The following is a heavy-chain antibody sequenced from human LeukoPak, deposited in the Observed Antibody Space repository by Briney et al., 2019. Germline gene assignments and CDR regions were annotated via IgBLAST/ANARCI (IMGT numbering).Heavy chain of an antibody. CDR1: GYTISSGYH. CDR3: AKHQLYDSSSDGRYYFDY. D-gene: IGHD3-22*01. J-gene: IGHJ4*02. CDR2: MSHSGST. V-gene: IGHV4-38-2*01. Sequence: SETLSLTCGVSGYTISSGYHWGWIRQPTGKGLEWIGSMSHSGSTYYNPSLKSRVTISVDTSKNQFSVKLSSVTAADQDLYNCAKHQLYDSSSDGRYYFDYWDKGTLVTVSS.